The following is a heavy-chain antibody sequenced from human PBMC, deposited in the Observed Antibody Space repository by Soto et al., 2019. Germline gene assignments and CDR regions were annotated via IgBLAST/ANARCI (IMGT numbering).Heavy chain of an antibody. CDR1: GFTFSSYA. Sequence: EVQLVESGEGLVQPGGSLRLSCAASGFTFSSYAMHWVRQAPGKGLDYVSAISSNGGSTYYADSVKGRFTISRDNSKNTLYLQMGSLRAEDMAVYYCARGRAIGGYFDYWGQGTLVTVSS. CDR3: ARGRAIGGYFDY. V-gene: IGHV3-64*02. J-gene: IGHJ4*02. CDR2: ISSNGGST. D-gene: IGHD2-15*01.